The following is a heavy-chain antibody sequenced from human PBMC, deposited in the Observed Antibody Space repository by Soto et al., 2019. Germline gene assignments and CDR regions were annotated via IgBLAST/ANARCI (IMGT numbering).Heavy chain of an antibody. CDR2: ISSSSSTI. V-gene: IGHV3-48*02. CDR3: ARDGPYSNYYYYYGMDV. D-gene: IGHD4-4*01. CDR1: GFTFSSYS. J-gene: IGHJ6*02. Sequence: EVQLVESGGGLVQPGGSLRLSCAASGFTFSSYSMNWVRQAPGKGLEWVSYISSSSSTIYYADSVKGRFTISRDNAKNSLYLQMNSLRDEDTAVYYCARDGPYSNYYYYYGMDVWCQGTTVTVSS.